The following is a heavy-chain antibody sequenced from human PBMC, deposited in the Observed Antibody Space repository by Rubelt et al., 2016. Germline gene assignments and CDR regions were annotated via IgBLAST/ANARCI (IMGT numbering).Heavy chain of an antibody. Sequence: EVQLVQSGAEVKKPGESLGISCKGSGYSFTSYWISWVRQMPGKGLEWMGRIEHRASDTNYSPSFQGHVTISADKSISTAYLQWSSLKASDTAMYYCARSSGTTVTTVDYWGQGTLVTVSS. V-gene: IGHV5-10-1*01. J-gene: IGHJ4*02. CDR2: IEHRASDT. CDR1: GYSFTSYW. D-gene: IGHD4-17*01. CDR3: ARSSGTTVTTVDY.